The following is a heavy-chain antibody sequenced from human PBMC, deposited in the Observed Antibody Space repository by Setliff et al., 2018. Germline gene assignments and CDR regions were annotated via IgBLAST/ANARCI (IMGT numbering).Heavy chain of an antibody. Sequence: PSETLSLTCTVSGGSMTSYYWTWIRQPPGEGLEWIGYIFCSGNTEYNPSLKSRVTISVDTSKSQFSLKLTSVTAADTAVYYCARIRGPTGNCQEAFDIWSEGTMVTVSS. J-gene: IGHJ3*02. CDR2: IFCSGNT. CDR3: ARIRGPTGNCQEAFDI. CDR1: GGSMTSYY. V-gene: IGHV4-59*01. D-gene: IGHD1-1*01.